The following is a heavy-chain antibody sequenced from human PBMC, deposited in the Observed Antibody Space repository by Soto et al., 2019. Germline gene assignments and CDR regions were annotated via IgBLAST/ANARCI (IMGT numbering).Heavy chain of an antibody. CDR3: ARRYSSSWYTGLDFDY. V-gene: IGHV4-39*01. J-gene: IGHJ4*02. D-gene: IGHD6-13*01. CDR1: GGSISSSSYY. CDR2: IYYSGST. Sequence: SETLSLTCTVSGGSISSSSYYWGWIRQPPGKGLEWIGGIYYSGSTYYNPSLKSRVTISVDTSKNQFSLKLSSVTAADTAVYYCARRYSSSWYTGLDFDYWGQGTLVTVSS.